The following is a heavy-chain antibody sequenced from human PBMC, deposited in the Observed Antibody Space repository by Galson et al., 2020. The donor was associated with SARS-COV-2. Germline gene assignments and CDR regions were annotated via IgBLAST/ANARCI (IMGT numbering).Heavy chain of an antibody. D-gene: IGHD4-17*01. V-gene: IGHV1-46*03. CDR3: ARAGQLTKVTTSAEYYYYYYGMDV. Sequence: ASVKVSCKASGYTFTSYYMHWVRQTPGQGLEWMGIINPSGGSTSYAQKFQGRVTMTRDTSTSTVYMELSSLRSEDTAVYYCARAGQLTKVTTSAEYYYYYYGMDVWGQGTTVTVSS. CDR2: INPSGGST. J-gene: IGHJ6*02. CDR1: GYTFTSYY.